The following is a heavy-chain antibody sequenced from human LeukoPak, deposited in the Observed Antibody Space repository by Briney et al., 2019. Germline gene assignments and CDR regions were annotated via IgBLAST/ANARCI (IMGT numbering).Heavy chain of an antibody. D-gene: IGHD3-3*01. CDR2: MNPNSGNT. J-gene: IGHJ4*02. Sequence: ASVKVSCKASGYTFTSYDINWVRQATGQGLEWMGWMNPNSGNTGYAQKFQGRVTMTRNTSISTAYMELSSLRSEDTAVYYCARVLSITILGVVTKYYFDYWGQGTLVTVSS. CDR3: ARVLSITILGVVTKYYFDY. CDR1: GYTFTSYD. V-gene: IGHV1-8*01.